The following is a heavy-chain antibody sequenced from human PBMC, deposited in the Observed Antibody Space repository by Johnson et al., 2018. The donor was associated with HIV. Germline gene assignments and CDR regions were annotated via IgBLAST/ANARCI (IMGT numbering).Heavy chain of an antibody. D-gene: IGHD3-10*01. J-gene: IGHJ3*02. V-gene: IGHV3-30*04. CDR3: ARASYYYGSADI. CDR1: GFTFSSYA. Sequence: QVLLVESGGGVVQPGRSLRLSCAASGFTFSSYAMHWVRQAPGKGLEWVAVISYDGSNQYYADSVKGRFTISRDNSKNTLYLQMNSLRAEDTAVYYCARASYYYGSADIWGQGTMVTVSS. CDR2: ISYDGSNQ.